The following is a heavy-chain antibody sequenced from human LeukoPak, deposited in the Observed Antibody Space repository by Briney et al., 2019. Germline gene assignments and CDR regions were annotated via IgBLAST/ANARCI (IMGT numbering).Heavy chain of an antibody. V-gene: IGHV3-23*01. J-gene: IGHJ4*02. CDR3: AKGGLYDVGSYYSVDH. CDR1: GFTFSYYV. CDR2: ISVSGGGT. D-gene: IGHD3-10*01. Sequence: PGGSLRLSCAASGFTFSYYVMSWVRQAPGKGLEWVSAISVSGGGTFYADSVKGRFTISRDNSKNTLYLQMNRLRVEDTAVYYCAKGGLYDVGSYYSVDHWGQGTLVTVSS.